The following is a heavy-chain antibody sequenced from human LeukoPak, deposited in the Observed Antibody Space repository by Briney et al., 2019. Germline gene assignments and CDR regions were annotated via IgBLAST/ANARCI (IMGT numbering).Heavy chain of an antibody. CDR3: AINQVDGTGIFDP. CDR1: GYTYTDYY. CDR2: INPNIGDT. Sequence: ASVKVSCKASGYTYTDYYIHWVRQAPGRGLEGMGWINPNIGDTNYAQKFQGRVTMTRDTSIVTAYMELGRLGSDDTAVYYWAINQVDGTGIFDPWGQGTLVTVSS. J-gene: IGHJ5*02. D-gene: IGHD1-14*01. V-gene: IGHV1-2*02.